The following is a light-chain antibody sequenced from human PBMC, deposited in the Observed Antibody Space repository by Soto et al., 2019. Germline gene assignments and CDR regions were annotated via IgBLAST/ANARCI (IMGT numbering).Light chain of an antibody. J-gene: IGLJ1*01. CDR3: QSYDSSLIVSKV. CDR1: SSNIGAGYD. V-gene: IGLV1-40*01. Sequence: QSVLTQPPSVSGAPGQRVTITCSVSSSNIGAGYDVQWYRQFPGTAPKLIIYANSDRPSGVPDRFSGSKSGTSASLATTGLQAEDEADYYCQSYDSSLIVSKVFGTGTKVTVL. CDR2: ANS.